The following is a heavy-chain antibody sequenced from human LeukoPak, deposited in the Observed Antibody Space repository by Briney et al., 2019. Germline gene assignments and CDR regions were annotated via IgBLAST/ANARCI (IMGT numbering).Heavy chain of an antibody. CDR3: ARDLLAYCGGDCYCDY. Sequence: GGSLRLSCAASGFTFSSYGMHWVRQAPGKGLEWVAVISYDGSNKYYADSVKGRFTISRDNSKNTLYLQMNSLRAEDTAVYYCARDLLAYCGGDCYCDYWGQGTLVTVSS. CDR2: ISYDGSNK. CDR1: GFTFSSYG. V-gene: IGHV3-30*03. D-gene: IGHD2-21*02. J-gene: IGHJ4*02.